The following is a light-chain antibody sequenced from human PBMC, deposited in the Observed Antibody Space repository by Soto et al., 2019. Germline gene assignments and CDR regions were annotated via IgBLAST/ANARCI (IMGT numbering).Light chain of an antibody. Sequence: IVLTQSPATLSLSPGERATLSCRASQRISSYLAWYQQKPGQAPSLLIYDASNRATGIPARFSGSGSGTDFTLTISSLEPEDVAVYYCQQRSNWPRTFGQGTKVDIK. CDR2: DAS. CDR3: QQRSNWPRT. J-gene: IGKJ1*01. V-gene: IGKV3-11*01. CDR1: QRISSY.